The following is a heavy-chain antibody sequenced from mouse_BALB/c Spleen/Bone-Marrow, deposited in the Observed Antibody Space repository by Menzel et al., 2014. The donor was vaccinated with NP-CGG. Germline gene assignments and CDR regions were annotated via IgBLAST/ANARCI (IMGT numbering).Heavy chain of an antibody. CDR1: GYAFSSFW. Sequence: QVQLQQSGAELVRPGSSVKISCKASGYAFSSFWMNWVKQRPGQGLEWIGQIYPGDGETNYNGKFKGKATLTADKSSSTAYRQLSSLTSEDSAVYFCARDDYGPDYWGQGTTLTVSS. CDR2: IYPGDGET. J-gene: IGHJ2*01. CDR3: ARDDYGPDY. D-gene: IGHD2-4*01. V-gene: IGHV1-80*01.